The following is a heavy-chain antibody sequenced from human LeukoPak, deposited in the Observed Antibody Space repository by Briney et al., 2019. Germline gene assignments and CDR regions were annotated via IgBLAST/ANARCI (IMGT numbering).Heavy chain of an antibody. J-gene: IGHJ4*02. CDR3: ARANWNYLSCFDY. V-gene: IGHV4-34*01. D-gene: IGHD1-7*01. Sequence: PSQTLSLTCVVYGESFRAYSWAWICQPPGKRPEWVGEINDDGSTNYNPSLKSRVTISVDTSKWQFSLRLSSVTAADTAVYYCARANWNYLSCFDYWGQGTLVTVSP. CDR1: GESFRAYS. CDR2: INDDGST.